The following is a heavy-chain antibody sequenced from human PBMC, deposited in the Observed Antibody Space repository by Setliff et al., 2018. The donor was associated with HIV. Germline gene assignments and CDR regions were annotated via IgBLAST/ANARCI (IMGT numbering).Heavy chain of an antibody. J-gene: IGHJ3*02. CDR2: ISTYNDNT. CDR1: GYTFTSHG. D-gene: IGHD4-17*01. Sequence: GASVKVSCKASGYTFTSHGIGWVRQAPGQGLEWMGWISTYNDNTNYAQKLQGRVTMTTETSTSTAYMELRSLRTDDTAVYYCARHDGLRSVHGAFDIWGQGTMVTVSS. CDR3: ARHDGLRSVHGAFDI. V-gene: IGHV1-18*01.